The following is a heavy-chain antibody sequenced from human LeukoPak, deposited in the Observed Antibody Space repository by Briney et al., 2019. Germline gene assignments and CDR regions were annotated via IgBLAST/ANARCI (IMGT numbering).Heavy chain of an antibody. CDR3: ARSIVVVTAIH. CDR1: RFTFSDYY. CDR2: ISSSGSTI. Sequence: GSLRLSCAASRFTFSDYYMSWIRQAPGKGLEWVSYISSSGSTIYYADSVKGRFTISRDNAKNSLYLQMNSLRAEDTAVYYCARSIVVVTAIHWGQGTLVTVSS. J-gene: IGHJ4*02. V-gene: IGHV3-11*01. D-gene: IGHD2-21*02.